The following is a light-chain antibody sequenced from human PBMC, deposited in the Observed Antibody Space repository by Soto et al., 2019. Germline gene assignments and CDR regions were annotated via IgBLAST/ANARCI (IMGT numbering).Light chain of an antibody. CDR1: SNDVGAYDY. V-gene: IGLV2-14*01. Sequence: QSALTQPASVSGSPGQSITISCIGSSNDVGAYDYVAWYQQYPGKAPKLLIYDVNRRPSGISNRFSGSKSGNTASLTISGLQAEDEADYYCSSYTNTVAVDVFGTGTKVTVL. CDR3: SSYTNTVAVDV. CDR2: DVN. J-gene: IGLJ1*01.